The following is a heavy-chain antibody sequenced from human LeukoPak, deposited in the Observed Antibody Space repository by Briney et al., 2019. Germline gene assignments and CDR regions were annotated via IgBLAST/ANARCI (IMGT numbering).Heavy chain of an antibody. D-gene: IGHD6-19*01. CDR3: AKDNRRHYTSGPNPDSLH. J-gene: IGHJ4*02. CDR2: INWSRVSV. Sequence: GGSLRLSCTASGFTFDDYAMHWVRQAPGQGLEWVSGINWSRVSVGYADSVKGRFTISRDNGKGSLYLQMNSLRVEDTAFYYCAKDNRRHYTSGPNPDSLHWGQGALVTVSS. V-gene: IGHV3-9*01. CDR1: GFTFDDYA.